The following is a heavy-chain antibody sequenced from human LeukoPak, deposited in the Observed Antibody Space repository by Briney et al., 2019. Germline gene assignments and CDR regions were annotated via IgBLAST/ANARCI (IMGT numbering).Heavy chain of an antibody. CDR2: IYYSGST. CDR1: GGSISSYY. D-gene: IGHD1-26*01. Sequence: SETLSLTCTVSGGSISSYYWSWIRQPPGKGLEWIGYIYYSGSTNYNPSLKSRVTISVDTSKNQFSLKLSSVTAADTAVYYCARYGEVGARGRNAFDIWGQGTMVTVSS. J-gene: IGHJ3*02. V-gene: IGHV4-59*12. CDR3: ARYGEVGARGRNAFDI.